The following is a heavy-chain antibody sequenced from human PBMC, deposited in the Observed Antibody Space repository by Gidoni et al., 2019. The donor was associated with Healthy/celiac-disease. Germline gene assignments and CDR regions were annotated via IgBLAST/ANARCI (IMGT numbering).Heavy chain of an antibody. Sequence: QVQLVESGGGVVQPGRSLRLSCAASGFTFSSYAMHWVRQAPGKGLEWVAVISYDGSNKYYADSVKGRFTISRDNSKNTLYLQMNSLRAEDTAVYYCARDLGPRYCSGGSCYGFDYWGQGTLVTVSS. CDR1: GFTFSSYA. J-gene: IGHJ4*02. CDR3: ARDLGPRYCSGGSCYGFDY. CDR2: ISYDGSNK. D-gene: IGHD2-15*01. V-gene: IGHV3-30*04.